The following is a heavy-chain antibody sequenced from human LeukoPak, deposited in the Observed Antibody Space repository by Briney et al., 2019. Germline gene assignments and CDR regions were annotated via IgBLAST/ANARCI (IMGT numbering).Heavy chain of an antibody. CDR1: GFTFSHYG. J-gene: IGHJ4*02. D-gene: IGHD6-19*01. CDR3: ARYRLVWLPAPVFDY. Sequence: GGSLRLSCVASGFTFSHYGIHWVRQAPGKGLEWVAFIRYDGNDKYYADSVKGRFTISRDNSKNTLYLQMNRLRAEDTAVYYCARYRLVWLPAPVFDYWGQGTLVTVSS. V-gene: IGHV3-30*02. CDR2: IRYDGNDK.